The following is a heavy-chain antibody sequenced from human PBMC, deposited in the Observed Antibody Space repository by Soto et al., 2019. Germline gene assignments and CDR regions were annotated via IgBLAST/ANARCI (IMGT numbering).Heavy chain of an antibody. CDR1: GGSISSGGYY. V-gene: IGHV4-31*03. Sequence: SETLSLTCTVSGGSISSGGYYWSWIRQHPGKGLEWIGYIYYSGSTYYNPSLKSRVTISVDTSKNQFSLKLSSVTAADTAVYYCARDATPPDAFDIWGQGTMVTVSS. CDR3: ARDATPPDAFDI. J-gene: IGHJ3*02. CDR2: IYYSGST.